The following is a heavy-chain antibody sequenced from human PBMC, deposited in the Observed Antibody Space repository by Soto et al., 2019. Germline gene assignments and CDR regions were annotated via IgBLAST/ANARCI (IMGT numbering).Heavy chain of an antibody. CDR1: GGSISSGGYY. V-gene: IGHV4-31*03. Sequence: SETLSLTCTVSGGSISSGGYYWSWIRQHPGKGLEWIGYIYYSGSTYYNPSLKSRVTISVDTSKNQFSLKLSSVTAADTAVYYCARDATPPDAFDIWGQGTMVTVSS. CDR3: ARDATPPDAFDI. J-gene: IGHJ3*02. CDR2: IYYSGST.